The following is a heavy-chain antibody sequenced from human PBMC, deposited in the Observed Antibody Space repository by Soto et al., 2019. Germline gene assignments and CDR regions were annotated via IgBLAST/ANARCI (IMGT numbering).Heavy chain of an antibody. J-gene: IGHJ6*02. Sequence: QVQLQESGPGLVKPSETLSLTCTVSGGSISSYYWSWIRQPPGKGLEWIGYIYYSGSTNYNPSLKSRVTISVDTSKNQFSLKLSSVTAADTAVYYCARGGYSSGWYKGPYYYGMDVWGQGTTVTVSS. CDR3: ARGGYSSGWYKGPYYYGMDV. V-gene: IGHV4-59*01. CDR2: IYYSGST. CDR1: GGSISSYY. D-gene: IGHD6-19*01.